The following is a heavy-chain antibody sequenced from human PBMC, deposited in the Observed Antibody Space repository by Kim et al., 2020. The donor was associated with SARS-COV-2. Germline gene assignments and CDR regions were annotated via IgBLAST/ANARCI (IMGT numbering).Heavy chain of an antibody. D-gene: IGHD3-3*01. J-gene: IGHJ4*02. CDR1: GGSISSYY. CDR2: IYYSGST. CDR3: ARVVFFEARLGNYFDY. V-gene: IGHV4-59*13. Sequence: SQTLSLTCTVSGGSISSYYWSWIRQPPGKGLEWIGYIYYSGSTNYNPSLKSRVTISVDTSKNQFSLKLSSVTAADTAVYYCARVVFFEARLGNYFDYWGQGTLVTVSS.